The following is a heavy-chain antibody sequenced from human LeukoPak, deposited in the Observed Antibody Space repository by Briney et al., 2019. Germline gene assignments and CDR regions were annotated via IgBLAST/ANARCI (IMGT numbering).Heavy chain of an antibody. CDR2: ISYDGSNK. J-gene: IGHJ4*02. CDR3: ARDYIGTYYDILAGGIDY. V-gene: IGHV3-30*04. Sequence: GGPLRLSCAASGFTFSSYAMHWVRQAPGKGLEWVAVISYDGSNKYYADSVKGRFTISRDNSKNTLYLQMNSLRAEDTAVYYCARDYIGTYYDILAGGIDYWGQGTLVTVSS. D-gene: IGHD3-9*01. CDR1: GFTFSSYA.